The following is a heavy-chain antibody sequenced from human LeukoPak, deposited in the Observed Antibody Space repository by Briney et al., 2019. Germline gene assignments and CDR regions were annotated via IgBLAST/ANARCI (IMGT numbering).Heavy chain of an antibody. CDR1: GFTFSSYA. D-gene: IGHD3/OR15-3a*01. Sequence: EGSLRLSCAASGFTFSSYAMSWVRQAPGKGLEWVSAISGSGGSTYYADSVKGRFTISRDNSKNTLYLQMNSLRAEDTAVYYCATLPGTGTIPDAFDIWGQGTMVTVSS. CDR2: ISGSGGST. J-gene: IGHJ3*02. CDR3: ATLPGTGTIPDAFDI. V-gene: IGHV3-23*01.